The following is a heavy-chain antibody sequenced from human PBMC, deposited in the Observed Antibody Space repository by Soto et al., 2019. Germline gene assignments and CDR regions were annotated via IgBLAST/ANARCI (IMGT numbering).Heavy chain of an antibody. Sequence: PSHTLSLTCAISGYSVSSNSAALNWIRQSPSRGLEWLGRTYYRSKWYNDYAVSVKSRITINPDTSKNQFSLQLNSVTPEDTAVYYCARAYYYGSGSPPRFDPWGQGTLVTVSS. CDR3: ARAYYYGSGSPPRFDP. CDR2: TYYRSKWYN. D-gene: IGHD3-10*01. J-gene: IGHJ5*02. CDR1: GYSVSSNSAA. V-gene: IGHV6-1*01.